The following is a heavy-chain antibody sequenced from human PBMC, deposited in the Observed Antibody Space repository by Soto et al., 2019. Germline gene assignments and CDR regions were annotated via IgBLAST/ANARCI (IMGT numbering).Heavy chain of an antibody. CDR1: GYSFTSYW. CDR2: ILPGDSDT. Sequence: GESLKISCKSSGYSFTSYWIGWVRQMPGKGLEWMGNILPGDSDTRYSASFQGQVTISADKSISTAYLQWSSLKASDTAMYYCARVGREDWLDPWGQGTLVTLSS. CDR3: ARVGREDWLDP. J-gene: IGHJ5*02. V-gene: IGHV5-51*01. D-gene: IGHD3-3*01.